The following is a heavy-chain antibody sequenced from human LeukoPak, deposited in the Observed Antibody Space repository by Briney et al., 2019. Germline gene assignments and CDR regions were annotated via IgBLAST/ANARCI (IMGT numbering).Heavy chain of an antibody. CDR1: GISLSNYG. J-gene: IGHJ4*02. CDR3: AKRGVVIRGILEIGYHKEAYHYDF. CDR2: IPERAGST. V-gene: IGHV3-23*01. D-gene: IGHD3-10*01. Sequence: PGGSLRLSCVVSGISLSNYGMSWVRQAPGKGLEWVSYIPERAGSTKYTDSVKGRFTISRDNSLNSVYLQMNNLRAEDTAVYFCAKRGVVIRGILEIGYHKEAYHYDFWGQGILVTVSS.